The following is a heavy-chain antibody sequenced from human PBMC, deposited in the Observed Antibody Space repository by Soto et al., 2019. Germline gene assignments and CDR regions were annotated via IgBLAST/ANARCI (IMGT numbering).Heavy chain of an antibody. V-gene: IGHV3-13*04. D-gene: IGHD3-10*01. Sequence: HPGGSLRLSCAASGFTFSSYDMHWVRQATGKGLEWVSAIGTAGDTYYPGSVKGRFTISRENAKNSLYLQMNSLRAGDTAVYYCAREGGSYNWFDPWGQGTLVTVSS. CDR2: IGTAGDT. CDR1: GFTFSSYD. CDR3: AREGGSYNWFDP. J-gene: IGHJ5*02.